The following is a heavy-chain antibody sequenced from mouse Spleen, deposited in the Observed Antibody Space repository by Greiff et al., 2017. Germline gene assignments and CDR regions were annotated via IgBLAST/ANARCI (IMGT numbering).Heavy chain of an antibody. J-gene: IGHJ4*01. Sequence: QVQLQQSGAELVRPGTSVKLSCKASGYTFTSYWMHWVKQRPGQGLEWIGVIDPSDSYTNYNQKFKGKATLTVDTSSSTAYMQLSSLTSEDSAVYYCARGYYGKDYYAMDYWGQGTSVTVSS. CDR3: ARGYYGKDYYAMDY. CDR2: IDPSDSYT. CDR1: GYTFTSYW. D-gene: IGHD2-1*01. V-gene: IGHV1-59*01.